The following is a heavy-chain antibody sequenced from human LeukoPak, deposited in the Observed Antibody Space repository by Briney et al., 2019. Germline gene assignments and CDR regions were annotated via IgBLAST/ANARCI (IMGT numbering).Heavy chain of an antibody. V-gene: IGHV1-8*01. Sequence: ASVKVSCKASGYTFTSYDINWVRQATGQGLEWMGWMNPNSGNTGYAQKFQGRVTMTRNTSIRTAYMELSSLRSEDTAVYYCARVDRGIVVVVAALRYYYGMDVWGQGTTVTVSS. CDR1: GYTFTSYD. CDR3: ARVDRGIVVVVAALRYYYGMDV. CDR2: MNPNSGNT. D-gene: IGHD2-15*01. J-gene: IGHJ6*02.